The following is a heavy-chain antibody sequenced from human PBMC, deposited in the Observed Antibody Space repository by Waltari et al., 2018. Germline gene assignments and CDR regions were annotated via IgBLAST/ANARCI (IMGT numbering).Heavy chain of an antibody. D-gene: IGHD6-6*01. CDR1: GYTFTDYY. CDR2: VDPEDGET. J-gene: IGHJ5*02. CDR3: ATGGIAARPDSRFDP. V-gene: IGHV1-69-2*01. Sequence: EVQLVQSGAEVKKPGATVKRPCKVSGYTFTDYYMHRAQQAPGKGLEWMGLVDPEDGETIYAEKFQGRVTITADTSTDTAYMELSSLRSEDTAVYYCATGGIAARPDSRFDPWGQGTLVTVSS.